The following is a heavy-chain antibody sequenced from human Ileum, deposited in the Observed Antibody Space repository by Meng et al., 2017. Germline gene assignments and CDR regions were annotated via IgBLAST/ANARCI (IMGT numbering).Heavy chain of an antibody. J-gene: IGHJ5*02. D-gene: IGHD3-10*01. V-gene: IGHV4-30-4*01. CDR2: IFDTGPP. CDR3: ATYGSGFTPPLDP. CDR1: GGSISSGDYY. Sequence: VQLQESGPGLVKSSQTLSLTCTVSGGSISSGDYYWSWIRQPPGKGLEWIGYIFDTGPPSYSPPLRSRLSISMDTSKNQFSLRLTSVSAADTAVYYCATYGSGFTPPLDPWGQGILVTVSS.